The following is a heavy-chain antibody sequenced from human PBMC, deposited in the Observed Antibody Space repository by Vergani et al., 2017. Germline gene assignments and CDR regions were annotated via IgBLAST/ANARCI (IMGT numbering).Heavy chain of an antibody. CDR2: IYTSGST. Sequence: QVQLQESGPGLVKPSQTLSLTCTVSGGSISSYYWSWIRQPAGKGLEWIGRIYTSGSTNYNPSLKSRVTISVDTSKNQFSLKLSSVTAADTAVYYCARDRRQWLGYYYYGMDVWGQGTTVTVSS. J-gene: IGHJ6*02. CDR3: ARDRRQWLGYYYYGMDV. CDR1: GGSISSYY. V-gene: IGHV4-4*07. D-gene: IGHD6-19*01.